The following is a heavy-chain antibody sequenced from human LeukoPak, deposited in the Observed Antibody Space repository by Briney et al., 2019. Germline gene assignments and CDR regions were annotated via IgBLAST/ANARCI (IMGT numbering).Heavy chain of an antibody. J-gene: IGHJ3*02. Sequence: ASVKVSCKASGYTFTSYYMHWVRQAPGQGLEWMGIINPSGGSTSYAQKFQGRVTMNRDTSTSTVYMELSSLRSEDTAVYYCARDRGGDGYNPDVFDIWGQGTMVTVSS. CDR2: INPSGGST. V-gene: IGHV1-46*01. D-gene: IGHD5-24*01. CDR1: GYTFTSYY. CDR3: ARDRGGDGYNPDVFDI.